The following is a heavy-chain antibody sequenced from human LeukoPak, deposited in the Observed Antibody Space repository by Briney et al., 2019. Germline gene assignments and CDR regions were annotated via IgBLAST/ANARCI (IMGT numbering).Heavy chain of an antibody. J-gene: IGHJ4*02. CDR1: GGSFSGYY. Sequence: PSETLSLTCAVYGGSFSGYYWSWIRQPPGKGLEWVAVISYDGSKKYYADSVKGRFTISRDNSKNTLYLQMNSLRAEDTAVYYCARDLSVLFDYWGQGTLVTVSS. V-gene: IGHV3-30*03. CDR3: ARDLSVLFDY. CDR2: ISYDGSKK.